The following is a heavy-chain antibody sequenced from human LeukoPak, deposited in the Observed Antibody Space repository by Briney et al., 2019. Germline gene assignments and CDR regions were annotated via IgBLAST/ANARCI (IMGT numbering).Heavy chain of an antibody. J-gene: IGHJ4*02. CDR1: GFTFSSYG. CDR3: AREAYGSGSPYFDY. Sequence: TGGSLRLSCAASGFTFSSYGMHWVRQAPGKGLEWVAVIWFDGSNKYYADSVKGRFTISRDNSKDTLYLQMNSLRAEDTAVYYCAREAYGSGSPYFDYWGQGTLVTVSS. CDR2: IWFDGSNK. D-gene: IGHD3-10*01. V-gene: IGHV3-33*08.